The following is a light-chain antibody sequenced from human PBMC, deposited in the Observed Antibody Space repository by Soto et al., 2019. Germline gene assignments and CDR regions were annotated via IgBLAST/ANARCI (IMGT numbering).Light chain of an antibody. V-gene: IGKV3D-20*01. J-gene: IGKJ1*01. Sequence: EIVLTQSPATLPLSPGERATLSCGASQSVSSSSLAWYQQKPGLAPRLLIYDASNRATGIPDRFSGSGSGTDFTLTISRLEPEDFAVYYCHQYGISPWTFGQGTNVEMK. CDR1: QSVSSSS. CDR2: DAS. CDR3: HQYGISPWT.